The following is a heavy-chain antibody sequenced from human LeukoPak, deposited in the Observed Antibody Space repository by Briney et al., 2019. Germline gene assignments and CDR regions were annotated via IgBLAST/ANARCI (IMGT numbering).Heavy chain of an antibody. CDR1: GYTFTSYD. J-gene: IGHJ6*03. Sequence: ASVKVSCKASGYTFTSYDINWVRQATGQGLEWMGWMNPNSGNTGYAQKFQGRVTMTRNTSISTAYMELSSLRSGDTAVYYCARVGPDPGDPRYYYYYMDVWGKGTTVTVSS. CDR3: ARVGPDPGDPRYYYYYMDV. V-gene: IGHV1-8*01. D-gene: IGHD7-27*01. CDR2: MNPNSGNT.